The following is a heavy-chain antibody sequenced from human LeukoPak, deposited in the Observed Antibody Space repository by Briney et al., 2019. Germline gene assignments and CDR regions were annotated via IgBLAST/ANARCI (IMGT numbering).Heavy chain of an antibody. CDR3: ARALRQWELNDAFDI. V-gene: IGHV4-34*01. Sequence: SETLSLTCAVYGGSFSGYYWSWIRQPPGKGLEWIGEINHSGSTNYNPSLKSRVTMSVDTSKNQFSLKLSSVTAADTAVYYCARALRQWELNDAFDIWGQGTMVTVSS. CDR1: GGSFSGYY. D-gene: IGHD1-26*01. CDR2: INHSGST. J-gene: IGHJ3*02.